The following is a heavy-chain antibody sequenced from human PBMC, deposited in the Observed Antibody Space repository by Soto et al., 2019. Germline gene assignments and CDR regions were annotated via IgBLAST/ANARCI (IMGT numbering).Heavy chain of an antibody. CDR2: IYSGGST. CDR1: GFTVSSNY. Sequence: EVQLVESGGGLVQPGGSLRLSCAASGFTVSSNYMSWVRQAPGKGLEWVSVIYSGGSTYYADSVKGRFTISRDNSKNTLDLQMNSLRAEDTAVYYCARERDLGARNNIWGQGTMVTVSS. V-gene: IGHV3-66*01. D-gene: IGHD1-26*01. J-gene: IGHJ3*02. CDR3: ARERDLGARNNI.